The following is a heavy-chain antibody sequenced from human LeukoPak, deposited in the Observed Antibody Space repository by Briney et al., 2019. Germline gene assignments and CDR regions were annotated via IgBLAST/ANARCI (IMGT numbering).Heavy chain of an antibody. J-gene: IGHJ3*02. V-gene: IGHV5-51*01. CDR3: ARRGVRYSGRHAFDI. CDR2: IYPGDSDT. Sequence: GESPKIFCRGSGYSFTSYWIGWVRQMPGQGVEGMGTIYPGDSDTRYSPSLQGQVHISADKFTRTAYLEWSRLRASDTAMYYCARRGVRYSGRHAFDIWGQGTMVTVSS. D-gene: IGHD1-26*01. CDR1: GYSFTSYW.